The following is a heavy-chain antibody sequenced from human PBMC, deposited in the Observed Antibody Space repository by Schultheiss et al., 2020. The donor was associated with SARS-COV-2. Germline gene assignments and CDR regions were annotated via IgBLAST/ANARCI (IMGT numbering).Heavy chain of an antibody. J-gene: IGHJ4*02. D-gene: IGHD1-7*01. Sequence: SETLSLTCTVSGGSIGGYYWSWIRQPPGKGLEWIGYVYSSGGTYYSPSLKSRLTTSVDTSKNQLSLKLSSVTAADTAVYYCARSNYCTWCGFDYWGQGALGTGSS. CDR1: GGSIGGYY. V-gene: IGHV4-59*01. CDR3: ARSNYCTWCGFDY. CDR2: VYSSGGT.